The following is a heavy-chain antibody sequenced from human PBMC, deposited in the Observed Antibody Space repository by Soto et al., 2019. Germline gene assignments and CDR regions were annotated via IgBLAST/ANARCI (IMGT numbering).Heavy chain of an antibody. CDR2: IYYSGST. J-gene: IGHJ4*02. CDR1: GGSISSGGYY. D-gene: IGHD6-13*01. Sequence: ASETLSLTCTVSGGSISSGGYYWSWIRQHPGKGLEWIGYIYYSGSTYYNPSLKSRVTISVDTSKNQFSLKLSSVTAADTAVYYCARVIAAAGTIHWGQGTLVTVSS. V-gene: IGHV4-31*03. CDR3: ARVIAAAGTIH.